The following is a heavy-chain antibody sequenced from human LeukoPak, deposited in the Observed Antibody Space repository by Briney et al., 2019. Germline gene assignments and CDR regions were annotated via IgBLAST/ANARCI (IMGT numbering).Heavy chain of an antibody. CDR2: ISGSGRSI. J-gene: IGHJ4*02. Sequence: GDSLRLSCAASGFIFNVYEMNWVPQAAGKALECVAYISGSGRSIYHADSVKGRFTISRDNAKNSLSLQMSSLRADDTAVYYCAGDKIENGDLDSLEFWGLGTLVTVSS. D-gene: IGHD4-17*01. CDR3: AGDKIENGDLDSLEF. CDR1: GFIFNVYE. V-gene: IGHV3-48*03.